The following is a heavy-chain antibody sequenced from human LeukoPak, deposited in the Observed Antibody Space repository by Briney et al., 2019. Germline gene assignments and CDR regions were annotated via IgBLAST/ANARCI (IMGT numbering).Heavy chain of an antibody. Sequence: ASVKVSCKASGYTFTSYYMHWVRQAPGQGLEWMGIINPSGGSTSYAQKFQGRVTMTRDTSTSTVYMELSSVTAADTAVYYCARTGYSSSWSLDPWGQGTLATVSS. CDR3: ARTGYSSSWSLDP. V-gene: IGHV1-46*01. D-gene: IGHD6-13*01. J-gene: IGHJ5*02. CDR2: INPSGGST. CDR1: GYTFTSYY.